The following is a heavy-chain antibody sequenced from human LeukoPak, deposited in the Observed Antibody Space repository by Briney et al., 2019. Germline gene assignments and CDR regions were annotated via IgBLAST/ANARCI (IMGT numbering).Heavy chain of an antibody. J-gene: IGHJ4*02. V-gene: IGHV1-69*01. D-gene: IGHD5-18*01. CDR3: ARARDWAGYSYGFYY. CDR2: IIPIFGTA. Sequence: SVKVSCKASGGTFSSYAISWVRQAPGQGLEWMGGIIPIFGTANYAQEFQGRVTITADESTSTAYMELSSLRSEDTAVYYCARARDWAGYSYGFYYWGQGTLVTVSS. CDR1: GGTFSSYA.